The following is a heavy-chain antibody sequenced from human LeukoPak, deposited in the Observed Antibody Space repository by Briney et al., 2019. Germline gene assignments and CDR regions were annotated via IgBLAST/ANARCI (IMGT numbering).Heavy chain of an antibody. V-gene: IGHV3-30*02. CDR1: GFTFSSYG. Sequence: PGGSLRLSCAASGFTFSSYGMHWVRQAPGKGLEWVAFIRYDGSNKYYADSVKGRFTVSRDNSKNTLYLQMNSLRAEDTAVYYCARVAYCSSTSCYTGAFDIWGQGTMVTVSS. D-gene: IGHD2-2*02. CDR3: ARVAYCSSTSCYTGAFDI. CDR2: IRYDGSNK. J-gene: IGHJ3*02.